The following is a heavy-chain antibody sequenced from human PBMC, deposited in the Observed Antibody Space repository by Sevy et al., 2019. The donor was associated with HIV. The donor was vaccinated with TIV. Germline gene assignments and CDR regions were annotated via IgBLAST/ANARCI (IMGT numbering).Heavy chain of an antibody. D-gene: IGHD2-15*01. J-gene: IGHJ6*02. V-gene: IGHV3-30*04. CDR2: ISYDGSNK. Sequence: GGSLRLSCAASGFTFSSYAMHWVRQAPGKGLEWVAVISYDGSNKYYADSVKGRFTISRDNSKNRLYLQMNGLRAEDTAVYYCARDRDVVVVAAYYYYYGMDVWGQGTTVTVSS. CDR1: GFTFSSYA. CDR3: ARDRDVVVVAAYYYYYGMDV.